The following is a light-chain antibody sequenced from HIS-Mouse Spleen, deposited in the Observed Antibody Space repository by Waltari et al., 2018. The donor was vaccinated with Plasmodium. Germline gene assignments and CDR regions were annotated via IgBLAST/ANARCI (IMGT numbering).Light chain of an antibody. CDR2: AAS. J-gene: IGKJ2*01. CDR1: PGTSSY. CDR3: QQYYSYPYT. Sequence: AIRMTQSPSSFSASPGDRVTITCRASPGTSSYVYWYQQKPGTAPKLLLYAASTLQIGVPSRCSGSGSGTDFTLTISCLQSEDFATYYCQQYYSYPYTFGQGTKL. V-gene: IGKV1-8*01.